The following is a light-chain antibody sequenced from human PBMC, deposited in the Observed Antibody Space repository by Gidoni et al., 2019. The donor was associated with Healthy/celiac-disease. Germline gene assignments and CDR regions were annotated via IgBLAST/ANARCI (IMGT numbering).Light chain of an antibody. J-gene: IGKJ4*01. CDR3: QQSYSTLT. Sequence: DIQMTQSPSSLSASVGDSVTITCRASQSISSYLNWYQQKPGKAHKLLIYAASSLQSGVPSRFSGSGSGTDFTLTISSLQPEDFATYYCQQSYSTLTFXGXTKVEIK. CDR2: AAS. CDR1: QSISSY. V-gene: IGKV1-39*01.